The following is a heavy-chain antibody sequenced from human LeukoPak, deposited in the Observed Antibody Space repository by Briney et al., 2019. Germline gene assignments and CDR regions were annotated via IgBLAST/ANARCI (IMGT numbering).Heavy chain of an antibody. CDR1: GFTVGNNY. CDR2: IYSGGDT. CDR3: ARNPGVGSSWYRLHY. Sequence: GGCLRLSCAASGFTVGNNYIGWVRQAPGKGLEWVSVIYSGGDTYYADSVKGRFTISRDNSKSTLYLQMNSLRVGDTAVYYCARNPGVGSSWYRLHYWGQGTLVTVSS. D-gene: IGHD6-13*01. V-gene: IGHV3-53*05. J-gene: IGHJ4*02.